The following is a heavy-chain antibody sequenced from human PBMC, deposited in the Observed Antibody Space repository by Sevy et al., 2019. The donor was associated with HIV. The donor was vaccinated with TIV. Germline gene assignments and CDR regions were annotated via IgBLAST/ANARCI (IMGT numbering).Heavy chain of an antibody. D-gene: IGHD3-3*01. J-gene: IGHJ4*02. Sequence: GGSLRLSYAASGLIVSSNFMSWVRQAPGKGLEWVSVLYLGGSTYYADSVKGRFTISRDDSKNTLYLQMNSLRAEDTAVYFCARGKHISDYYGSFDYWGQGTLVTVSS. CDR3: ARGKHISDYYGSFDY. CDR1: GLIVSSNF. V-gene: IGHV3-53*01. CDR2: LYLGGST.